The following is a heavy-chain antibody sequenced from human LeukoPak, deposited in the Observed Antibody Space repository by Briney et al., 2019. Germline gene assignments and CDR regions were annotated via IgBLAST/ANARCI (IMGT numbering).Heavy chain of an antibody. J-gene: IGHJ4*02. CDR2: IYYSGST. CDR3: ARGHLLTMEPFDY. D-gene: IGHD3-10*01. V-gene: IGHV4-59*01. Sequence: SETLSLTCTVSGGSISSYYWSWIRQPPGKGLEWIGYIYYSGSTNYNPSLKSRVTISVDTSKNQFSLKLSSVTAADTAVYYCARGHLLTMEPFDYWGQGTLVTVSS. CDR1: GGSISSYY.